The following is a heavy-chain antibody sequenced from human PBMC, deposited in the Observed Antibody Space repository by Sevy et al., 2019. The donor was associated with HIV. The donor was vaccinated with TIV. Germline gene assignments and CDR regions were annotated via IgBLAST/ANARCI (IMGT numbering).Heavy chain of an antibody. CDR2: FSFGCGRI. J-gene: IGHJ4*02. V-gene: IGHV3-23*01. D-gene: IGHD3-10*01. CDR3: VREGSTQPHDY. CDR1: GFTFAKYS. Sequence: GGSLRLSCAASGFTFAKYSMSWVRQAPGKGLEWVSTFSFGCGRINYADSVKGRFTISRDDSKNTLFLQMNSLRAEDTATYICVREGSTQPHDYRGQGTLVTVSS.